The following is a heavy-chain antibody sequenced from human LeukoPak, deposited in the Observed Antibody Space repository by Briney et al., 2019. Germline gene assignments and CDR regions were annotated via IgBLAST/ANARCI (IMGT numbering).Heavy chain of an antibody. D-gene: IGHD6-13*01. Sequence: SETLSLTCTVSGGSVSSGSYYWSWIRQPPGKGLEWIGYIYYSGSTNYNPSLKSRVTISVDTSKNQFSLKLSSVTAADTAVYYCARDGSRSSSSWCPFDYWGQGTLVTVSS. V-gene: IGHV4-61*01. CDR2: IYYSGST. J-gene: IGHJ4*02. CDR1: GGSVSSGSYY. CDR3: ARDGSRSSSSWCPFDY.